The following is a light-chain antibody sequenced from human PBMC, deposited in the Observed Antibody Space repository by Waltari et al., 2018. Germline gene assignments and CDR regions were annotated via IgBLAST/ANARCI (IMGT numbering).Light chain of an antibody. CDR1: QSVLYSSNNKNY. CDR2: WAS. J-gene: IGKJ1*01. Sequence: DIVMTQSPDSLAVSLGERATINCKSSQSVLYSSNNKNYLVWYQQKPGQPPKLLIYWASTRESGVPDRFSGSGSGTDFTLTISSLQAEDVAVYYCQQYYSTRRTFGQGTKVEIK. CDR3: QQYYSTRRT. V-gene: IGKV4-1*01.